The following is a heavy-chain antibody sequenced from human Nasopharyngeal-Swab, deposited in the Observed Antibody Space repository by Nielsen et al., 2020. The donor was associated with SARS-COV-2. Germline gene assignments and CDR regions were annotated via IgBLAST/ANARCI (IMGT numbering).Heavy chain of an antibody. J-gene: IGHJ4*02. CDR2: ISAYNGNT. CDR3: ARDNDSYGYDY. CDR1: GYTFTSHC. D-gene: IGHD5-18*01. V-gene: IGHV1-18*04. Sequence: AAVQVPCKASGYTFTSHCISGVRHAPAQGIEWMGWISAYNGNTNYAQKLQGRVTMTTDTSTSTAYMALRSLRSGDTAVYYCARDNDSYGYDYRGQGTLVPVSS.